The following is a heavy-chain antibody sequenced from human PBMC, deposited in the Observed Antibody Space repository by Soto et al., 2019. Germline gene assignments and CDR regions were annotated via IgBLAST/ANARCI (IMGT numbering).Heavy chain of an antibody. D-gene: IGHD6-19*01. Sequence: PGESLKISCKGSGYSFNNYWIGWVRQMPGKGLEWMGIIYPADSDTRYSPSFQGQVNISADKSITTVYLHWSSLKASDTAMYYWARHEVMAGRVGADYWGQGTLVTVSS. CDR1: GYSFNNYW. CDR3: ARHEVMAGRVGADY. CDR2: IYPADSDT. V-gene: IGHV5-51*01. J-gene: IGHJ4*02.